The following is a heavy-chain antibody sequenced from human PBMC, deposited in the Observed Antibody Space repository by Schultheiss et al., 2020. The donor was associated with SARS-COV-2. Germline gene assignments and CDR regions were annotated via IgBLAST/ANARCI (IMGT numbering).Heavy chain of an antibody. J-gene: IGHJ6*02. CDR2: IYYSGST. CDR3: ARGFSGLAAPLNYYYGMDV. Sequence: SETLSLTCTVSGGSISTNRWTWIRQPPGRGLEWIGYIYYSGSTNYNPSLKSRVTISVDTSKNQFSLKLSSVTAADTAVYYCARGFSGLAAPLNYYYGMDVWGQGTTVTVSS. D-gene: IGHD3/OR15-3a*01. V-gene: IGHV4-59*01. CDR1: GGSISTNR.